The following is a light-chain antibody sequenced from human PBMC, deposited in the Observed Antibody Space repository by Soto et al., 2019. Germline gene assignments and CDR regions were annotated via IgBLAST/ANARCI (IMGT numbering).Light chain of an antibody. J-gene: IGLJ1*01. CDR1: SSNIGAGYD. V-gene: IGLV1-40*01. CDR2: GNS. CDR3: QSYDSSLSGYV. Sequence: QSVLTQPPSVSVAPGQRVTISCTGSSSNIGAGYDVHWYQQLPGTAPKLLIYGNSNRPSGVPDRFSGSKSGTSASLAITGLQAEDEADYYCQSYDSSLSGYVFGTWTKVTV.